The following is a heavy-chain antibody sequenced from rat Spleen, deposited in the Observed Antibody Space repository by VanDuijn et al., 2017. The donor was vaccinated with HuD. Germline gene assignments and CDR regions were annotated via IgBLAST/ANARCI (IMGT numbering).Heavy chain of an antibody. CDR1: GFTFSNFG. D-gene: IGHD1-4*01. J-gene: IGHJ2*01. CDR3: ATATLYGYTGYFDY. Sequence: EVQLAESGGGLVQPGRSLKLSCAASGFTFSNFGLHWIRQAPTMGLEWVASISPSGGSTYYRDSVKGRFTISRDNAKSTLYLQMDSLRSEDTATYYCATATLYGYTGYFDYWGQGVMVTVSS. V-gene: IGHV5-19*01. CDR2: ISPSGGST.